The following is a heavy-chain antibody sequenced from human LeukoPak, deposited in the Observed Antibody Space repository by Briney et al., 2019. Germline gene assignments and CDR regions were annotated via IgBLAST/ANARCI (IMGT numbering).Heavy chain of an antibody. D-gene: IGHD6-13*01. J-gene: IGHJ5*02. CDR2: IFPSGGEI. CDR1: GFTFSTFA. V-gene: IGHV3-23*01. CDR3: AKGPRSSWSLNWFDP. Sequence: GGSLRLSCAASGFTFSTFAMIWVRQPPGKGLEWVSSIFPSGGEIHYADSVRGRFTISRDNSKNTLYLQMNSLRAEDTAVYYCAKGPRSSWSLNWFDPWGRGTLVTVSS.